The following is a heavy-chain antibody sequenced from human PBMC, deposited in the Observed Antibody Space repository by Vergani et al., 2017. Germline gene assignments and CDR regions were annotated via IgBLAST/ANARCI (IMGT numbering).Heavy chain of an antibody. V-gene: IGHV4/OR15-8*01. Sequence: QVQLQESGPGLVKPSQTLSLTCSVSGGSISGSYFWSWIRQPPGKGLEWIGEINHSGSTNYNPSLKSRVTISVDTSKNQFSLKLSSVTAADTAVYYCASLMTRVVVPAASRDVWGKGTTVTVSS. CDR1: GGSISGSYF. CDR3: ASLMTRVVVPAASRDV. D-gene: IGHD2-2*01. J-gene: IGHJ6*04. CDR2: INHSGST.